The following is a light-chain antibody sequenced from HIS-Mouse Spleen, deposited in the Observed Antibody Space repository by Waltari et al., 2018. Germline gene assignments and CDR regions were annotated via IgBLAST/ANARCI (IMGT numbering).Light chain of an antibody. CDR2: EGS. CDR3: CSYAGSSTYV. V-gene: IGLV2-23*01. J-gene: IGLJ1*01. Sequence: QSALTQPASVSGSPGQSITISCTGTSRYGGSYNLVPWYQQHPGKAPKLMIYEGSKRPSGVSNRFSGSKSGNTASLTISGLQAEDEADYYCCSYAGSSTYVFGTGTKVTVL. CDR1: SRYGGSYNL.